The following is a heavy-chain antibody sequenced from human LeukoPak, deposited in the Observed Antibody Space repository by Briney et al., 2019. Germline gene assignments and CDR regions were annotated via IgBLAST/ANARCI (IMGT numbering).Heavy chain of an antibody. J-gene: IGHJ4*02. CDR1: GFTFNNAW. CDR3: TTGPFDY. V-gene: IGHV3-15*07. Sequence: GSLRLSCAASGFTFNNAWMNWVRQAPGKGLEWIGHIKSKSDGGTPAHAAPVKGRFTISRDDSKNTLYLQMNSLKTVDTAMYFCTTGPFDYWGQGALVTVSS. CDR2: IKSKSDGGTP.